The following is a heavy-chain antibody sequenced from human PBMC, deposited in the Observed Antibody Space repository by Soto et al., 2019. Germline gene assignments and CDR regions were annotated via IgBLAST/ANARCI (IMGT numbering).Heavy chain of an antibody. CDR1: VFTFSSYW. J-gene: IGHJ6*02. Sequence: WWSLRLSCSASVFTFSSYWMHWIRQAPGKGLVWVSRINSDGSSTSYADSVKGRFTISRDNAKNTLYLQMNSLRAEDTAVYYCARDEVLYGSGVGDYYYYGMDVWGQGTTVTVSS. CDR2: INSDGSST. CDR3: ARDEVLYGSGVGDYYYYGMDV. V-gene: IGHV3-74*01. D-gene: IGHD3-10*01.